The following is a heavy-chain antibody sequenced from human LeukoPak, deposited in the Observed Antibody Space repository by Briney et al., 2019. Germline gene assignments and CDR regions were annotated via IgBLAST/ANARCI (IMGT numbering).Heavy chain of an antibody. Sequence: SETLSLTCTVSGASISSYYWSWIRQPPGKGLEWIGDMHYSGSTNYNPSLKSRVTISVDTSKNQFSLKLSSVTAADTAVYYCARFYDRSSPHFDYWGQGTLVTVSS. CDR3: ARFYDRSSPHFDY. J-gene: IGHJ4*02. CDR1: GASISSYY. D-gene: IGHD3-22*01. CDR2: MHYSGST. V-gene: IGHV4-59*01.